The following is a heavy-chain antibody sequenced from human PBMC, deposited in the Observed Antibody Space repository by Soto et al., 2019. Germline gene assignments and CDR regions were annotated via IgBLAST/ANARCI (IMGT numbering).Heavy chain of an antibody. CDR3: AKALGAGLEGATIWY. CDR2: ISWNSGSI. D-gene: IGHD5-12*01. Sequence: GGSLRLSCAASGFTFDDYAMHWVRQAPGKGLEWVSGISWNSGSIGYADSVKGRFTISRDNAKNSLYLQMNSLRAEDTALYYCAKALGAGLEGATIWYWGQGTLVTVSS. J-gene: IGHJ4*02. CDR1: GFTFDDYA. V-gene: IGHV3-9*01.